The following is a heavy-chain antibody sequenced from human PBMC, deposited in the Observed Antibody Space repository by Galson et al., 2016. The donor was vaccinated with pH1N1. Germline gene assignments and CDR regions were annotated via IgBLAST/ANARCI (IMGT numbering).Heavy chain of an antibody. Sequence: SVKVSCKASGDSLSHYAVSWVRQSPGQGLEWMGLIIPMFGTSNYARNFQGRVSMTADKSTSTVYMEVRSLTSDDTAVYYCARVSPRDKTMDVWGQGTTVTVSS. CDR1: GDSLSHYA. D-gene: IGHD5-24*01. CDR3: ARVSPRDKTMDV. V-gene: IGHV1-69*06. J-gene: IGHJ6*02. CDR2: IIPMFGTS.